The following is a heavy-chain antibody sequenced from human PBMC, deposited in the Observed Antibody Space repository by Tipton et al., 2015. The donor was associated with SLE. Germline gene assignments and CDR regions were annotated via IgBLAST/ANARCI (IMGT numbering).Heavy chain of an antibody. CDR2: ISGSGGST. Sequence: SLRLSCAASGFTFSSYAMSWVRQAPGKGLEWVSAISGSGGSTYYADSVKGRFTISRDNSKNTLYLQMNSLRAEDTAVYYCAKGSGSSGWYGRGYFDYWGQGTLVTVSS. D-gene: IGHD6-19*01. J-gene: IGHJ4*02. V-gene: IGHV3-23*01. CDR3: AKGSGSSGWYGRGYFDY. CDR1: GFTFSSYA.